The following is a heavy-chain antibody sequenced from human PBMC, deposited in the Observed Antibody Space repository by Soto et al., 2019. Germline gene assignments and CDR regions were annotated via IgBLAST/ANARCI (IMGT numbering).Heavy chain of an antibody. J-gene: IGHJ5*02. D-gene: IGHD3-22*01. CDR2: ISAYNGNT. CDR1: GYTFTSYG. Sequence: AASVKVSCKASGYTFTSYGISWVRQAPGQGLEWMGWISAYNGNTNYAQKLQGRVTMTTDTSTSTAYMELRSLRSDDTAVYYCARSPHYYYDSSGYHPPGWFDPWGQGTLVTVSS. CDR3: ARSPHYYYDSSGYHPPGWFDP. V-gene: IGHV1-18*01.